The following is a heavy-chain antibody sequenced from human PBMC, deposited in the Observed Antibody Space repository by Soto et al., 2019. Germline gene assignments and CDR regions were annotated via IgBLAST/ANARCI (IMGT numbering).Heavy chain of an antibody. CDR3: AREVGSQDAFDI. V-gene: IGHV1-46*01. D-gene: IGHD1-26*01. Sequence: ASVKVSCKASGYTFTSYYMHWVRQAPGQGLEWMGIINPGGGSTSYAEKFQGRVTMTRDTSTSTVYMELSSLRSEDTAVYYCAREVGSQDAFDIWGQGTMVTVSS. CDR1: GYTFTSYY. CDR2: INPGGGST. J-gene: IGHJ3*02.